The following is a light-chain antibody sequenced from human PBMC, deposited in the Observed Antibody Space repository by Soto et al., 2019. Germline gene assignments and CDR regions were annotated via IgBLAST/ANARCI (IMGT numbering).Light chain of an antibody. V-gene: IGLV2-8*01. Sequence: QSVLTQPPSASGSPGQSVTIPCTGTSSDVGAYNYVSWYQHHPGKAPKLMVYEVNKRPSGVPDRFSGSMSGTAASLAIGGLRSEDEADYYCAAWDDSLSGVVFGGGTQLTVL. J-gene: IGLJ2*01. CDR2: EVN. CDR1: SSDVGAYNY. CDR3: AAWDDSLSGVV.